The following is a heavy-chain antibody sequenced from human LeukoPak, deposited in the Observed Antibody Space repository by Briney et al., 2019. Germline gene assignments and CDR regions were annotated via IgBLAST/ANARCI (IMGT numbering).Heavy chain of an antibody. V-gene: IGHV4-59*01. CDR3: ARYGYSSSWYYFDY. CDR2: IYYSGST. Sequence: KPSETLSLTCTVSGGSISSYYWSWIRQPPGKELEWIGYIYYSGSTNYNPSLKSRVTISVDTSKNQFSLKLSSVTAADTAVYYCARYGYSSSWYYFDYWGQGTLVTVSS. D-gene: IGHD6-13*01. J-gene: IGHJ4*02. CDR1: GGSISSYY.